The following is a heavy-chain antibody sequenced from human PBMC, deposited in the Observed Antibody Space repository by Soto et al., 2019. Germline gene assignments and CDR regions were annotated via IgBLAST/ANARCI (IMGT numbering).Heavy chain of an antibody. CDR1: GFTFTSSA. CDR2: IVVGSGNT. CDR3: AATAVGLYCSGGSCYGY. V-gene: IGHV1-58*02. Sequence: GASVKVSCKASGFTFTSSAMQWVRQARGQRLEWIGWIVVGSGNTNYAQKLQERINITRDMSTSTAYMELSSLISEDTAVYYCAATAVGLYCSGGSCYGYWGQGTLVTVSS. D-gene: IGHD2-15*01. J-gene: IGHJ4*02.